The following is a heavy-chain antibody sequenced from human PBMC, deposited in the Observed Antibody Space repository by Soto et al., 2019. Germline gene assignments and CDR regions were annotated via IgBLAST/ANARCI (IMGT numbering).Heavy chain of an antibody. CDR3: ARAISGSYRNYYFDY. V-gene: IGHV4-31*03. D-gene: IGHD1-26*01. J-gene: IGHJ4*02. CDR1: GGSISSGGYY. Sequence: QVQLQESGPGLVKPSQTLSLTCTVSGGSISSGGYYWSWIRQHPGKGLEWSGYIYYSGSTYYNPPLKSRVTISVDTSKNQYSLKLSSVTAADTAVSYCARAISGSYRNYYFDYWGQGNLVTVAS. CDR2: IYYSGST.